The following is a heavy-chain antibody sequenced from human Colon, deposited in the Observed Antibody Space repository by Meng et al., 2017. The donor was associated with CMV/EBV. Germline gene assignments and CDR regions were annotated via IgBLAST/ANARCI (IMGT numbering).Heavy chain of an antibody. CDR3: AIRLGTGIAVAGSLGY. Sequence: FTDYAMSWVRPAPGKGLEWVSGISSNGGNTDYVDSVRGRFTISRDDSKNTLYLHMKSLRPEDTAIYYCAIRLGTGIAVAGSLGYWGQGTLVTVSS. CDR2: ISSNGGNT. CDR1: FTDYA. D-gene: IGHD6-19*01. J-gene: IGHJ4*02. V-gene: IGHV3-23*01.